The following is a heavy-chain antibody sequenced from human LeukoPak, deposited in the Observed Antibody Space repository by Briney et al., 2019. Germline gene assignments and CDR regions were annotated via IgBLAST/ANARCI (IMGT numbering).Heavy chain of an antibody. V-gene: IGHV1-69*05. J-gene: IGHJ6*03. CDR1: GGTFRSYA. D-gene: IGHD3-3*02. CDR2: IIPIFATP. CDR3: ATEHILYNYMDV. Sequence: SVKVSCKASGGTFRSYAITWVRQAPGQGLEWMGGIIPIFATPNYAQKFQGRITINTDDSATTAYMELSSLRSEDTAIYYCATEHILYNYMDVWGKGTTVTVSS.